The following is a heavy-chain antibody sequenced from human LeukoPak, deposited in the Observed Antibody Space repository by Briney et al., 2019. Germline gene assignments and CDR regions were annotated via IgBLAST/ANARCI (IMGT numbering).Heavy chain of an antibody. Sequence: PGGSLSLSCAASGFAFSTYSIDWVRQAPGKGLEWLSYISSSSSTIYYADSVKGRFTVSRDNAENLVYLQMNSLGAEDTAVYYCARVGRSGYTKGYWCQGTLVIVAS. CDR1: GFAFSTYS. V-gene: IGHV3-48*04. CDR2: ISSSSSTI. D-gene: IGHD5-12*01. J-gene: IGHJ4*02. CDR3: ARVGRSGYTKGY.